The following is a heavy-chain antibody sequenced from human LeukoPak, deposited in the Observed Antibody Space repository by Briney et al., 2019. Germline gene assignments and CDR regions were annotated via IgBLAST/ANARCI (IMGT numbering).Heavy chain of an antibody. Sequence: GASVKVSCKASGYTFTGYYMHWVRQAPGQGLEWMGWINPNSGGTNYAQKFQGRVTMTRDTSISTAYMELSRLRSDDTAVYYCARVKRNYPLDQYLQHWGQGTLVTVSS. CDR3: ARVKRNYPLDQYLQH. J-gene: IGHJ1*01. V-gene: IGHV1-2*02. CDR1: GYTFTGYY. D-gene: IGHD1-7*01. CDR2: INPNSGGT.